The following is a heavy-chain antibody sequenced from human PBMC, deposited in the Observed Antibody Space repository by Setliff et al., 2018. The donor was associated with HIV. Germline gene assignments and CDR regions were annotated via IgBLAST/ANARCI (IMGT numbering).Heavy chain of an antibody. J-gene: IGHJ3*02. Sequence: SETLSLTCTVSGGPMSGYYWSWLRQSPVKGLEWIGYIYSSGTTNYNPSFKIRVSISLDTSRSQFSLMLSSVTAADTAIYYCAKYWRASGTYVFDIWGLGTMVTVS. V-gene: IGHV4-4*08. CDR1: GGPMSGYY. CDR2: IYSSGTT. CDR3: AKYWRASGTYVFDI. D-gene: IGHD2-15*01.